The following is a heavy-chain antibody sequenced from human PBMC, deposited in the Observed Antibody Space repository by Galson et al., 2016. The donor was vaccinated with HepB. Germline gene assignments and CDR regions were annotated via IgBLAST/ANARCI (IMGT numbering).Heavy chain of an antibody. J-gene: IGHJ3*02. CDR2: IIPLLRIA. V-gene: IGHV1-69*04. D-gene: IGHD2-2*01. Sequence: SVKVSCKASGGTFSSYAISWVRQAPGQGLEWMGRIIPLLRIASYAQEFQDRVTITADKSTSTAYMELSSLGSEDTAVYYCARDGGYCSTTSCFSDAFDIWGQGTMVTVSS. CDR1: GGTFSSYA. CDR3: ARDGGYCSTTSCFSDAFDI.